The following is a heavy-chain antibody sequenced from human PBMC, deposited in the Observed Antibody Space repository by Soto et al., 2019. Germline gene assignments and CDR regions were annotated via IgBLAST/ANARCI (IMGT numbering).Heavy chain of an antibody. D-gene: IGHD2-15*01. CDR2: IWYDGSNK. CDR1: GFTFSSYG. Sequence: GGSLILSCAASGFTFSSYGMHWVRQAPGKGLEWVAVIWYDGSNKYYADSVKGRFTISRDNSKNTLYLQMNSLRAEDTAVYYCARAKRYCSGGSCYPSYYYYYMDVWGKGTTVTVSS. V-gene: IGHV3-33*01. CDR3: ARAKRYCSGGSCYPSYYYYYMDV. J-gene: IGHJ6*03.